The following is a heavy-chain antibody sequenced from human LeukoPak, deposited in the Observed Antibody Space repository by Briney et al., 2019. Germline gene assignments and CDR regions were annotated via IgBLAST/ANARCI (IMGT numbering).Heavy chain of an antibody. V-gene: IGHV3-33*01. J-gene: IGHJ6*02. Sequence: GGSLRLSCAASGFTFSSYGMHWVRQAPGKGLEWVAVIWYDGSNKYYADSVKGRFTISRDNSKNTLYLQMNSLRAEDTAVYYCARIGSKALYGMDVWGQGTTVTVS. CDR1: GFTFSSYG. CDR3: ARIGSKALYGMDV. CDR2: IWYDGSNK.